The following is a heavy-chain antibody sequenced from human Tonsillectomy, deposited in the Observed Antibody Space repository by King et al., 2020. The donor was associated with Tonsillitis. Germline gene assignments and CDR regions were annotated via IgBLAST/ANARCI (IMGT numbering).Heavy chain of an antibody. CDR2: IYYSGST. D-gene: IGHD5-12*01. CDR3: ARHMVASYYYYYGMDV. V-gene: IGHV4-39*01. Sequence: QLQESGPGLVKPSETLPLTCTVSGGSISSSSYYWGWIRQPPGKGLEWIGSIYYSGSTYYNPSLKSRVTISVDTSKNQFSLKLSSVTAADTAVYYCARHMVASYYYYYGMDVWGQGTTVTVSS. J-gene: IGHJ6*02. CDR1: GGSISSSSYY.